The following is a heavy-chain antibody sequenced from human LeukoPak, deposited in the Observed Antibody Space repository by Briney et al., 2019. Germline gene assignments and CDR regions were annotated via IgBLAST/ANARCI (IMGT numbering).Heavy chain of an antibody. D-gene: IGHD6-19*01. CDR2: INHSGST. J-gene: IGHJ4*02. Sequence: SETLSLTCAVYGASFSGYYWSWIRQPPGKGLKWIGEINHSGSTNYNPSLKSRVTISVDTSKNQSSLKLRSVTAADTAVYYCARGLIKGIAVAGTGWGQGTLVTVSS. CDR1: GASFSGYY. V-gene: IGHV4-34*01. CDR3: ARGLIKGIAVAGTG.